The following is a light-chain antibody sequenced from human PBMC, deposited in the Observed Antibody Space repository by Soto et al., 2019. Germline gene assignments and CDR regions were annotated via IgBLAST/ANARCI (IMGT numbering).Light chain of an antibody. CDR2: SAS. J-gene: IGKJ1*01. CDR3: QQYHTSPLT. V-gene: IGKV3-20*01. Sequence: EIVLTQSPGTLSLSPGERATLSCRVSQTISSSYLAWYQQKPGQAPRLLIYSASSRATDIPDRFSASGSGTDFTLTISRLEPEDFALYYCQQYHTSPLTFGQGTKVDI. CDR1: QTISSSY.